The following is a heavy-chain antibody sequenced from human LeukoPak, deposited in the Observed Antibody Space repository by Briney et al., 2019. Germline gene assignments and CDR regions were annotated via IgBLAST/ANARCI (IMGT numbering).Heavy chain of an antibody. D-gene: IGHD6-13*01. J-gene: IGHJ4*02. V-gene: IGHV3-7*03. Sequence: GGSLRLSCAASGFTVSSNYMSWVRQAPGKGLKWVANIKQDGSEKYYVDSVKGRFTISRDNAQNSLYLQMNSLRAEDTAIYYCATSTAAAGTDWGQGTLDTVSS. CDR1: GFTVSSNY. CDR2: IKQDGSEK. CDR3: ATSTAAAGTD.